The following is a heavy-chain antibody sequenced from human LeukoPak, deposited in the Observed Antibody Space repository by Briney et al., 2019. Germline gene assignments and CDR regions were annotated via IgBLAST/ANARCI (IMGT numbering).Heavy chain of an antibody. Sequence: GASVKVSCKAFGYTFTSYYMHWVRQAPGQGLEWMGIINPSGGSTSYAQKFQGRVTMTRDTSTSTVYMELSSLRSEDTAVYYCARRGSYYVGSYYYYGMDVWGQGTTVTVSS. D-gene: IGHD1-26*01. CDR3: ARRGSYYVGSYYYYGMDV. V-gene: IGHV1-46*01. CDR2: INPSGGST. CDR1: GYTFTSYY. J-gene: IGHJ6*02.